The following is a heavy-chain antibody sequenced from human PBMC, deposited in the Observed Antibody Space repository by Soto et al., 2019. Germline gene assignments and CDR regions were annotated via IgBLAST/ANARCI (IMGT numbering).Heavy chain of an antibody. D-gene: IGHD3-10*01. CDR1: GGTFSSYA. CDR3: ATEMAYYYGSGSYPSFDY. V-gene: IGHV1-69*13. J-gene: IGHJ4*02. CDR2: IIPIFGTA. Sequence: SVKVSCKASGGTFSSYAISWVRQAPGQGLEWMGGIIPIFGTANYAQKFQGRVTITADESTSTAYMELSSLRSEDTAVYYCATEMAYYYGSGSYPSFDYWGQGTLVTVSS.